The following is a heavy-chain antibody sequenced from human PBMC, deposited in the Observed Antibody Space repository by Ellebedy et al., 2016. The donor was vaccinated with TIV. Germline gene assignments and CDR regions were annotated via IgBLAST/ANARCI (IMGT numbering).Heavy chain of an antibody. J-gene: IGHJ5*02. CDR2: IYYSGSA. V-gene: IGHV4-39*07. CDR1: GGSISNSDYY. CDR3: ARDPALPRGRFDT. Sequence: MPSETLSLTCTVSGGSISNSDYYWNWLRQPPGKGLEWLGSIYYSGSAYSNPSLKSRVTVSVDTSKNQFSLNLTSVTAADTAVYYCARDPALPRGRFDTWGQGTLVTVSS.